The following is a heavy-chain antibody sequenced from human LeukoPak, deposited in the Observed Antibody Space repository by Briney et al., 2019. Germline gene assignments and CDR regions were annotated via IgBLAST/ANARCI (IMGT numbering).Heavy chain of an antibody. V-gene: IGHV1-69*04. CDR2: IIPIFGIA. CDR3: ASGYDSSGYYLGLDY. J-gene: IGHJ4*02. D-gene: IGHD3-22*01. CDR1: GGTFSSYA. Sequence: SVKDSCKASGGTFSSYAISWVRQGPGQGLEWMGRIIPIFGIANYAQKFQGRVTITADKSTSTAYMELSSLRSEDTAVYYCASGYDSSGYYLGLDYWGQGTLVTVSS.